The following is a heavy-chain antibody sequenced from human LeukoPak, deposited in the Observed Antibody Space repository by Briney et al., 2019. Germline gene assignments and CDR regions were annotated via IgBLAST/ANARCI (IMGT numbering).Heavy chain of an antibody. Sequence: ASVTVSCKASGYAFTSYGISWVRQAPGQGLGWMGWISAYNGNTNYAQKLQGRVTMTTDTSTSTAYMELRSLRSDDTAVYYCARQYYSSSWYYFDYWGQGTLVTVSS. CDR1: GYAFTSYG. CDR2: ISAYNGNT. D-gene: IGHD6-13*01. CDR3: ARQYYSSSWYYFDY. J-gene: IGHJ4*02. V-gene: IGHV1-18*01.